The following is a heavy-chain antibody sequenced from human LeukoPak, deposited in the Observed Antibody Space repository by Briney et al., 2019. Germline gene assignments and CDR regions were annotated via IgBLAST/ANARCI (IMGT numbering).Heavy chain of an antibody. V-gene: IGHV3-33*06. Sequence: PGGSPRLSCAVSGFTFSSYGMHWVRQAPGKGLEWVAVIWYDGSNKYYADSVKGRFTISRDNSKNTLYLQMNSLRAEDTAVYYCAKDRVVYYYDSSGIDYWGQGTLVTVSS. CDR1: GFTFSSYG. D-gene: IGHD3-22*01. CDR2: IWYDGSNK. J-gene: IGHJ4*02. CDR3: AKDRVVYYYDSSGIDY.